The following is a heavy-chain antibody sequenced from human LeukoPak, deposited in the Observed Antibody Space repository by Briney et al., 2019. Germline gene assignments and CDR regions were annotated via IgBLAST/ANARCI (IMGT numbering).Heavy chain of an antibody. Sequence: GASVKVSCKASGYTFTSYGISWVRQAPGQGLEWMGRISAYNGNTNYAQKLQGRVTMTTDTSTSTAYMELRSLRSDDTAVYYCARGRKYDSSGYYYSDDAFDIWGQGTMVTVSS. CDR1: GYTFTSYG. V-gene: IGHV1-18*01. CDR2: ISAYNGNT. J-gene: IGHJ3*02. D-gene: IGHD3-22*01. CDR3: ARGRKYDSSGYYYSDDAFDI.